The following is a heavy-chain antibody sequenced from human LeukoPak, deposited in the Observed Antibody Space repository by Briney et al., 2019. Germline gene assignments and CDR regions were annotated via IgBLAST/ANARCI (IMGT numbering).Heavy chain of an antibody. J-gene: IGHJ4*02. V-gene: IGHV1-2*02. CDR2: INPNSGGT. CDR1: GYTFTSYY. Sequence: ASVKVSCKASGYTFTSYYMHWVRQAPGQGLEWMGWINPNSGGTNYAQKFQGRVTMTRDTSISTAYMELSRLRSDDTAVYYCARLGTAKDRRTLDLWGQGTLVTVSS. D-gene: IGHD1-7*01. CDR3: ARLGTAKDRRTLDL.